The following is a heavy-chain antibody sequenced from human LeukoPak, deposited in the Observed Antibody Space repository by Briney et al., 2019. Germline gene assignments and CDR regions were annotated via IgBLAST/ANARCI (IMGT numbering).Heavy chain of an antibody. V-gene: IGHV3-48*01. CDR1: GFTFSSYS. CDR2: ISSSSSTI. J-gene: IGHJ4*02. Sequence: PGGSLRLSCAASGFTFSSYSMNWVRQAPGKGLEWVSYISSSSSTIYYADSVKGRFTISRDNAKNSLYLQMNGLRAEDTAVYYCARGVALYSSSWYFNYYFDYWGQGTLVTVSS. CDR3: ARGVALYSSSWYFNYYFDY. D-gene: IGHD6-13*01.